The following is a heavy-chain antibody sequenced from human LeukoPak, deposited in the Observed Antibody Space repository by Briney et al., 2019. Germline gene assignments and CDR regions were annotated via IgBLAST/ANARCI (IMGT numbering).Heavy chain of an antibody. CDR2: IYYSGST. Sequence: PSETLSLTCTVSGGSISSYYWSWIRQPPGKGLEWIGYIYYSGSTNYNPSLKSRVTISVDTSKNQFSLKLSSVTAADTAVYYCARQGRNWEFDYWGQGTLVTVSS. J-gene: IGHJ4*02. CDR1: GGSISSYY. V-gene: IGHV4-59*01. CDR3: ARQGRNWEFDY. D-gene: IGHD1-1*01.